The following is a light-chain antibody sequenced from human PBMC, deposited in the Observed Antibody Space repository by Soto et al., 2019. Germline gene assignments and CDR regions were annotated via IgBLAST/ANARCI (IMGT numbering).Light chain of an antibody. V-gene: IGLV1-40*01. Sequence: SVLTQPPSVSEAPGQRVTISCTGSSSNIGAGYEAHWYQQVPGTAPKLLIYENNNRPSGVPDRFSGSKSGTSASLAITVLQAEDEAEYYCQAYDSSLSGYVFGTGTKLTV. J-gene: IGLJ1*01. CDR1: SSNIGAGYE. CDR2: ENN. CDR3: QAYDSSLSGYV.